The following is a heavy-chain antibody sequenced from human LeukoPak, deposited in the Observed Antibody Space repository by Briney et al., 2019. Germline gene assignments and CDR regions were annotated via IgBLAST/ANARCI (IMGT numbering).Heavy chain of an antibody. CDR2: MYHSGST. J-gene: IGHJ6*02. D-gene: IGHD3-10*01. CDR3: ARAPGSLSGMDV. V-gene: IGHV4-59*01. Sequence: PSETLSLTCTVSGGSISSYYWSWIRQPPGKGLEWIGYMYHSGSTNYNPSLKSRVTISIDTSKNQFSLKLSSVTAADTAVYYCARAPGSLSGMDVWGQGTTATVSS. CDR1: GGSISSYY.